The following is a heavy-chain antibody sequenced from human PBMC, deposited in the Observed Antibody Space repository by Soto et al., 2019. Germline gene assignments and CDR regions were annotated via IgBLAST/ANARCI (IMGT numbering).Heavy chain of an antibody. J-gene: IGHJ4*02. D-gene: IGHD6-13*01. V-gene: IGHV4-59*08. CDR3: ARLPLSTEYSSSWLAFDY. CDR1: GGSISSYY. Sequence: PSETLSLTCTVSGGSISSYYWSCIRQPPGKGLEWIGYIYYSGSTNYNPSLKSRVTISVDTSKNQFSLKLSSVTAADTAVYYCARLPLSTEYSSSWLAFDYWGQGTLVTVSS. CDR2: IYYSGST.